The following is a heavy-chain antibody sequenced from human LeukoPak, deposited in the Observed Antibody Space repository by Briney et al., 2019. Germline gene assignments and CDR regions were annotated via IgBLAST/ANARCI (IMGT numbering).Heavy chain of an antibody. Sequence: PGGSLRLSCAASGFTFSSYSMNWVRQAPGKGLEWVSSISSSSSYIYYADSVKGRFTISRDNAKNSLYLQMNSLRAEDTAVYYCAREGPGGDYFDYWGQGTLVTVSS. CDR3: AREGPGGDYFDY. D-gene: IGHD3-16*01. CDR1: GFTFSSYS. CDR2: ISSSSSYI. V-gene: IGHV3-21*01. J-gene: IGHJ4*02.